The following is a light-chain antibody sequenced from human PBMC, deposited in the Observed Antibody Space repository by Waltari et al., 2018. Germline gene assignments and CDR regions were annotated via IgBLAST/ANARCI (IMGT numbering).Light chain of an antibody. CDR1: QYVSNY. J-gene: IGKJ2*01. CDR3: QQSYKTPYT. Sequence: DIQMTQSPSSLSASVGDRVTITCRADQYVSNYLNWYRQKPGTAPELLIYISSNLQSVVPSRFSGSGSGTDFTLTISSLQPGDFATYYCQQSYKTPYTFGQGTRLDI. CDR2: ISS. V-gene: IGKV1-39*01.